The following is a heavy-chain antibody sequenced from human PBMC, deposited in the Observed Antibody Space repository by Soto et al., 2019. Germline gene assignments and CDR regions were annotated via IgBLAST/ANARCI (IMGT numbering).Heavy chain of an antibody. D-gene: IGHD4-17*01. J-gene: IGHJ3*02. CDR2: SRNKANSYTT. CDR3: AIAPTTVVLGDGSDI. Sequence: GGSLRLSCAASGFTFSDHYMDWVRQAPGKGLEWVGRSRNKANSYTTEYAASVKGRFSISRDESKNSLYLQMNSLKTEDTAVYYCAIAPTTVVLGDGSDIWGLGTMVTVSS. V-gene: IGHV3-72*01. CDR1: GFTFSDHY.